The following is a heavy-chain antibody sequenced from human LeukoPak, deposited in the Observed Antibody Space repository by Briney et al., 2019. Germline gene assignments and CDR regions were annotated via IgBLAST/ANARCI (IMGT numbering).Heavy chain of an antibody. CDR3: ARDSYGLDYYYYMDV. V-gene: IGHV1-69*05. D-gene: IGHD5-18*01. CDR1: GGTFSSYA. Sequence: GASVKVSCKASGGTFSSYAISWVRQAPGQGLECMGRIIPIFGTANYAQKFQGRVTITTDESTSTAYMELSSLRSEDTAVYYCARDSYGLDYYYYMDVWGKGTTVTVSS. CDR2: IIPIFGTA. J-gene: IGHJ6*03.